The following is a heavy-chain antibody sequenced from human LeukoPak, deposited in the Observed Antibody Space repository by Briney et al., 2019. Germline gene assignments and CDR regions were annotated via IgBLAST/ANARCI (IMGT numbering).Heavy chain of an antibody. CDR3: AKNRVVFNWNYAYYFDD. CDR2: ISYDGSDK. CDR1: GFTFSSYS. J-gene: IGHJ4*02. V-gene: IGHV3-30*18. D-gene: IGHD1-7*01. Sequence: GGSLRLSCAASGFTFSSYSMNWVRQAPGKGLEWVAIISYDGSDKYYADSVKGRFTISRDNSKNTLFLQMNSLRPEDTALYYCAKNRVVFNWNYAYYFDDWGQGTLVTVSS.